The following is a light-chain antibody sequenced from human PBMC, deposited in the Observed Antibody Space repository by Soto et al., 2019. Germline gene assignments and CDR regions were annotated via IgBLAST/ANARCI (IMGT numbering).Light chain of an antibody. CDR1: QSVSSN. CDR2: GAS. V-gene: IGKV3-20*01. CDR3: QQYGSSRT. J-gene: IGKJ1*01. Sequence: ERVMTQSPATLSVSPGERATLSCRASQSVSSNLAWYQQKPGQAPRLLIYGASSRATGIPDRFSGSGSGTDFTLTISRLEPEDFAVYYCQQYGSSRTFGQGTKV.